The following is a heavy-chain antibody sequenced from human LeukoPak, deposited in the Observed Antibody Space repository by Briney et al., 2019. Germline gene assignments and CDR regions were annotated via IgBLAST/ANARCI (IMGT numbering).Heavy chain of an antibody. CDR3: AREPRRYSYGWISDAFDI. J-gene: IGHJ3*02. CDR1: GYTFTSYG. D-gene: IGHD5-18*01. Sequence: GASVKVSCKASGYTFTSYGISWVRQAPGQGLEWMGWISAYSGNTNYAQNLQDRVIMTTDASTSTAYMELRSLRSDDTAVYYCAREPRRYSYGWISDAFDIWGQGTMVTVSS. CDR2: ISAYSGNT. V-gene: IGHV1-18*01.